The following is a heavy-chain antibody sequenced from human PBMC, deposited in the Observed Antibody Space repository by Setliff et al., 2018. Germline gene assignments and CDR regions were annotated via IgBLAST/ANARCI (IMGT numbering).Heavy chain of an antibody. J-gene: IGHJ3*02. V-gene: IGHV4-4*07. CDR3: VRDAGDGYGVDAYAGGGFDI. CDR2: LSPSGNT. CDR1: GGSISSDY. D-gene: IGHD4-17*01. Sequence: PSETLSLTCVVSGGSISSDYWGWIRQPAGKGLEWIGRLSPSGNTNYSPSLKSRVTISLDTSRKQFSLKLTSVTAADTAVYYCVRDAGDGYGVDAYAGGGFDIWGQGTMVTVSS.